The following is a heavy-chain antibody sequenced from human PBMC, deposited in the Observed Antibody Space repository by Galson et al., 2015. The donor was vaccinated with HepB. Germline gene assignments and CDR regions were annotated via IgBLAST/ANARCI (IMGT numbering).Heavy chain of an antibody. J-gene: IGHJ4*02. CDR2: INNSGTT. CDR3: ARFYGGEGYYSDY. D-gene: IGHD4-23*01. CDR1: GGYISIYY. Sequence: SETLSLTCTVSGGYISIYYWSWIRQPAGKGLEWIGRINNSGTTHYNPSLKSRVTMSVDTSKNQFSLKLTSVTAADTAVYYCARFYGGEGYYSDYWGQGTLVTVSS. V-gene: IGHV4-4*07.